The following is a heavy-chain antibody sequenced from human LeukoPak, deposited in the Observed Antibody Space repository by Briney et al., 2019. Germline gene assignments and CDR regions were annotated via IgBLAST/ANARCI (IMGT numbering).Heavy chain of an antibody. Sequence: RGSLRPSCAASGFTFSSYAMSWVRQAPGKGLEWVSAISGSGGSTYYADSVKGRFTISRDNSKNTLYLQMNSLRAEDTAVYYCANGLYDSSGYYSLDYWGQGTLVTVSS. CDR3: ANGLYDSSGYYSLDY. D-gene: IGHD3-22*01. J-gene: IGHJ4*02. V-gene: IGHV3-23*01. CDR1: GFTFSSYA. CDR2: ISGSGGST.